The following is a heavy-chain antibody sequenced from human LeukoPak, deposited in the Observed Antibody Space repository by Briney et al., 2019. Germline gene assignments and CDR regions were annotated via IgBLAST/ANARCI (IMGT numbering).Heavy chain of an antibody. CDR3: ARHRYYYRSGSYYGAPYYMDV. CDR2: INHSGST. V-gene: IGHV4-34*01. J-gene: IGHJ6*03. D-gene: IGHD3-10*01. Sequence: PSETLSLTCAVYGGSFSGYYWSWIRQPPGKGLEWIGEINHSGSTNYNPSLKSRVTISVDTSKNQFSLKLSSVTAADTAVYYCARHRYYYRSGSYYGAPYYMDVWGKGTTVTISS. CDR1: GGSFSGYY.